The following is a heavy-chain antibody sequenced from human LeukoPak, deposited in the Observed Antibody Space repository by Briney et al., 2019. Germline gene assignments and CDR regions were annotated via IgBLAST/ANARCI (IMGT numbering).Heavy chain of an antibody. CDR2: IYYSGST. V-gene: IGHV4-30-4*01. J-gene: IGHJ6*02. Sequence: PSETLSLTCTVSGGSISSGDYYWSWIRQPPGKGLEWIGYIYYSGSTYYNPSLKSRVTISVDTSKNQFSLKLSSVTAADTAVYYCARDPDCSGGSCYSYYYYYGMDVWGQGPTVTVSS. D-gene: IGHD2-15*01. CDR3: ARDPDCSGGSCYSYYYYYGMDV. CDR1: GGSISSGDYY.